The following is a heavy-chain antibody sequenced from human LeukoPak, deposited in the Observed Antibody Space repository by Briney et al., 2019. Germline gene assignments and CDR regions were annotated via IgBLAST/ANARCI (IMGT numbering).Heavy chain of an antibody. D-gene: IGHD3-22*01. CDR2: IYSGGTT. CDR1: GFTFSSYV. J-gene: IGHJ4*02. V-gene: IGHV3-53*04. CDR3: AKGYYYDSSGYYGLDY. Sequence: PGGSLRLFCAASGFTFSSYVMTWVRQAPGKGLEWVSVIYSGGTTYYADSVKGRFTISRHNSENTLYLQMNSLRPEDTAVYYCAKGYYYDSSGYYGLDYWGQGTLVTVSS.